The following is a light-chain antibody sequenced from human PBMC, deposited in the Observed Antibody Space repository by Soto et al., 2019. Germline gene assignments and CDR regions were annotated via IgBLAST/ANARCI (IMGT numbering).Light chain of an antibody. J-gene: IGLJ1*01. Sequence: QSALTQPASVSGSPGQSITISCTGTSSDIGAYNYVSWYQHHPGKAPKLIIYDVSTRPSGVSDRFSASKSGNTASLTISELQAGDEADYYCSSYTSRNTEVFGTGTKLTVL. CDR2: DVS. CDR3: SSYTSRNTEV. V-gene: IGLV2-14*03. CDR1: SSDIGAYNY.